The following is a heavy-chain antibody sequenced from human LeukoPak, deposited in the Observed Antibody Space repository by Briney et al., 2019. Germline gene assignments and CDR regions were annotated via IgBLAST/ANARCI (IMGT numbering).Heavy chain of an antibody. J-gene: IGHJ6*02. V-gene: IGHV3-23*01. Sequence: ASVKVSCKASGGTFSSYAMSWVRQAPGKGLEWVSAISGSGGSTYYADSVKGRFTISRDNSKNTLYLQMNSLRAEDTAVYYCAKDRGYYDSSGPYYYYGMDVWGQGTTVTVSS. CDR2: ISGSGGST. CDR1: GGTFSSYA. CDR3: AKDRGYYDSSGPYYYYGMDV. D-gene: IGHD3-22*01.